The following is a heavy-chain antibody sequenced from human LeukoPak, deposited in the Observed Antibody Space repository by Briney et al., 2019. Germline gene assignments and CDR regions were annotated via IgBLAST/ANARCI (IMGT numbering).Heavy chain of an antibody. V-gene: IGHV4-39*01. CDR1: GGSISSSSYY. Sequence: PSETLSLTCTVAGGSISSSSYYWGWIRQPPGNGLEWIGSIYYSGSTYYNPSLKSRVTISVDTSKNQFSLKLSSVTAADTAVYYCARPSGSYQPDAFDIWGQGTMVTVSS. CDR2: IYYSGST. D-gene: IGHD1-26*01. J-gene: IGHJ3*02. CDR3: ARPSGSYQPDAFDI.